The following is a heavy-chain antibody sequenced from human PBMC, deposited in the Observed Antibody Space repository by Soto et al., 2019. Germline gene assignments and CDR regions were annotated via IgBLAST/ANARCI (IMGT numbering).Heavy chain of an antibody. V-gene: IGHV4-34*01. CDR2: INHSGST. Sequence: SETLSLTCAVYGGSFSGYYWSWIRQPPGKGLEWIGEINHSGSTNYNPSLKSRVTISVDTSKNQFSLKLSSVTAADTAVYYCARGERDGYNYAYWGQGTLVTVSS. J-gene: IGHJ4*02. CDR1: GGSFSGYY. D-gene: IGHD5-12*01. CDR3: ARGERDGYNYAY.